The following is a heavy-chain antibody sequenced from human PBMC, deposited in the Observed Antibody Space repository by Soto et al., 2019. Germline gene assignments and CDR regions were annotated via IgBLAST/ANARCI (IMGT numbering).Heavy chain of an antibody. V-gene: IGHV4-34*01. D-gene: IGHD3-9*01. CDR1: GGSFSTYY. Sequence: QLQQWGAGLLKPSDTLSLTCVVSGGSFSTYYYNWIRQSPGKGQEWIGEINHSGSNNYSPSLKRRVTISLDTSKNQFSLMLTAVTAADTAVYYCARGGSNDWQVAFDIWGQGTMVTVSS. J-gene: IGHJ3*02. CDR2: INHSGSN. CDR3: ARGGSNDWQVAFDI.